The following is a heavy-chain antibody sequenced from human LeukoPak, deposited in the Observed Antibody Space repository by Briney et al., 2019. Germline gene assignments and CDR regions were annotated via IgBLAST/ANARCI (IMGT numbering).Heavy chain of an antibody. V-gene: IGHV5-51*01. CDR3: ARTDTAMTKILDY. CDR1: GYSFTSYW. J-gene: IGHJ4*02. Sequence: GEALKISCKGSGYSFTSYWIGWVRQMPGKGVEWMVIIYPGDSDTRYSPSFQGQVTISADKSISTAYLQWSSLKASDTAMYYCARTDTAMTKILDYWGQGTLVTVSS. CDR2: IYPGDSDT. D-gene: IGHD5-18*01.